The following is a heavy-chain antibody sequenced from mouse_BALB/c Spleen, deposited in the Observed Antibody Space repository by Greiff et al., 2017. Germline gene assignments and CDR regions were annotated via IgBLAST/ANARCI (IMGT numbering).Heavy chain of an antibody. CDR2: IDPANGNT. V-gene: IGHV14-3*02. J-gene: IGHJ3*01. CDR3: ARGDGSFAY. D-gene: IGHD2-3*01. Sequence: EVKLMESGAELVKPGASVKLSCTASGFNIKDTYMHWVKQRPEQGLEWIGRIDPANGNTKYDPKFQGKATITADTSSNTAYLQLSSLTSEDTAVYYCARGDGSFAYWGQGTLVTVSA. CDR1: GFNIKDTY.